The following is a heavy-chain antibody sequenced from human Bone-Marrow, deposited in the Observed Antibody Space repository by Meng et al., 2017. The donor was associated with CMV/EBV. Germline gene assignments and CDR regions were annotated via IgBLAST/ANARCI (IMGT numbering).Heavy chain of an antibody. D-gene: IGHD2-2*01. Sequence: GESLKISCAASGFTFSSYAMSWVRQAPGKGLEWVSAISGSGGSTYYADSVKGRFTISRDNSKNTLYLQMNSLRAEDTAVYYCRVPGALDYWGQGTLVTVSS. CDR3: RVPGALDY. V-gene: IGHV3-23*01. J-gene: IGHJ4*02. CDR2: ISGSGGST. CDR1: GFTFSSYA.